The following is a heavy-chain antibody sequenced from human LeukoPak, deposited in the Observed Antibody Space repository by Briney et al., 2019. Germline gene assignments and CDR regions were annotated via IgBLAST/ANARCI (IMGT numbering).Heavy chain of an antibody. V-gene: IGHV3-30*18. D-gene: IGHD6-6*01. CDR2: ISYDGSNQ. CDR1: GFTFSIYS. J-gene: IGHJ4*02. Sequence: GGSQRLSCSASGFTFSIYSMNWIRQAPGKGLEWVAIISYDGSNQFYADSVKGRFTISRDNSKNTLDLQMNSLRLEDTAVYYCAKVAPSRQLVEYFDCWGQGALVTVSS. CDR3: AKVAPSRQLVEYFDC.